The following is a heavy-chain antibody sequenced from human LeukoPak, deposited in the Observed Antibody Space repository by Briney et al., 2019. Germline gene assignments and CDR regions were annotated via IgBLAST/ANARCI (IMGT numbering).Heavy chain of an antibody. J-gene: IGHJ4*02. CDR3: ATGYSGYDWFDY. V-gene: IGHV4-59*12. CDR2: IYYSGST. D-gene: IGHD5-12*01. CDR1: GGSISSYY. Sequence: PSETLSLTCTVSGGSISSYYWSWIRQPPGKGLEWIGYIYYSGSTYYNPSLKGRVTISVDTSKNQFSLRLSSVTAADTAVYYCATGYSGYDWFDYWGQGTLVTVSS.